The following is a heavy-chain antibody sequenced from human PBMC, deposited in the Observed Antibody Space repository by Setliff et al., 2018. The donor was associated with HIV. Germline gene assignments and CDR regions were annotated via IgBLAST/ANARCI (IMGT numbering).Heavy chain of an antibody. J-gene: IGHJ1*01. V-gene: IGHV1-69*10. CDR1: GGTFSSYA. CDR2: IIPILGIA. Sequence: GASVKVSCKASGGTFSSYAISWVRQAPGQGLQWMGGIIPILGIANYAQKFQGRVTITTDESTSTAYMELSSLRSDDTAMYYCATDPGYSSTWYSESFQHWGQGTVVTVSS. CDR3: ATDPGYSSTWYSESFQH. D-gene: IGHD6-13*01.